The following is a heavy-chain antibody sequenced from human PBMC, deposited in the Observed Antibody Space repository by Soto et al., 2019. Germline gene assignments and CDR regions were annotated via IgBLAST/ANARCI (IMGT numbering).Heavy chain of an antibody. J-gene: IGHJ4*02. CDR3: ARGSYSSSSQIDY. CDR2: INHFGSS. CDR1: GGSFSGYY. Sequence: SETLSLTCDVDGGSFSGYYWSWIRQPPGKGLEWIGEINHFGSSNYNPSLKSRITISVDTSKTQFSLKLSSVTAADTAVYYCARGSYSSSSQIDYWGQGTLVTVSS. D-gene: IGHD6-6*01. V-gene: IGHV4-34*01.